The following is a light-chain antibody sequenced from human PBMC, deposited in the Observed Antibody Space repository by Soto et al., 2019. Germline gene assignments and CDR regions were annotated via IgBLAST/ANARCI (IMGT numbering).Light chain of an antibody. CDR1: QFTSNF. J-gene: IGKJ5*01. Sequence: DIPITPSPSSLSASVGASVTITCRASQFTSNFLNWYQQKPGKAPRVLIQAASSLQTGVPSRFSGSGSGTDFTLTISSLQPEDFATYYCQQSYSTPVTLGQGTRLDI. CDR3: QQSYSTPVT. V-gene: IGKV1-39*01. CDR2: AAS.